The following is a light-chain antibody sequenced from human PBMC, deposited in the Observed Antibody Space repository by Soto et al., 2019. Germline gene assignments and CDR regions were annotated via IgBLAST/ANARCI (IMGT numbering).Light chain of an antibody. CDR3: QHYSNWPPT. CDR1: ESVHRN. Sequence: EVLMTQSPATLSVSPGERVTLSCRASESVHRNLAWYQQKHGQGPSLLIYYASTRATGVPDRFTGSGSGTEFTLTISSLQSEDFGVYHCQHYSNWPPTFGPGTKVEIK. V-gene: IGKV3-15*01. CDR2: YAS. J-gene: IGKJ3*01.